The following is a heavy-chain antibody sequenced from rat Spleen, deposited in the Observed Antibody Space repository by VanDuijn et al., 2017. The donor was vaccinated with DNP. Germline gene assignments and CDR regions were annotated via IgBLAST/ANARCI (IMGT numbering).Heavy chain of an antibody. Sequence: EVQLVESGGGLVQPGRSLKLSCAASGFTFSDYYVAWVRQAPTKGLEWVAYISYDGGSRTYYPDSVQGRFTISRDNAKSTLYLHMNSLRSEDMATYYCARPYGYNNGGFAYWGQGTLVTVSS. CDR1: GFTFSDYY. D-gene: IGHD1-10*01. V-gene: IGHV5-22*01. CDR2: ISYDGGSRT. CDR3: ARPYGYNNGGFAY. J-gene: IGHJ3*01.